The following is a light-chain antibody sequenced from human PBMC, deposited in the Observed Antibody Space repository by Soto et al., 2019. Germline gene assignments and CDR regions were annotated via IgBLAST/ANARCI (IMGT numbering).Light chain of an antibody. J-gene: IGKJ1*01. V-gene: IGKV1-5*01. CDR2: DAS. CDR3: HQYNSYSAWT. CDR1: QSISGY. Sequence: DIQMTQSPSTLSASVGDRVTITCRASQSISGYLAWYQQKPGKAPNLLIYDASNLLSGVPSRFSGSGSGTEFTLTISSLQPDDFATYYCHQYNSYSAWTFGQGTKVDI.